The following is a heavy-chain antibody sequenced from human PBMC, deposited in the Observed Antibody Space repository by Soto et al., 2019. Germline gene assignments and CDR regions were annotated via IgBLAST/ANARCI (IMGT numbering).Heavy chain of an antibody. J-gene: IGHJ6*02. CDR1: GGTFSSYA. D-gene: IGHD1-1*01. CDR3: ARLGTDSAYYGMDV. Sequence: ASVKVSCKASGGTFSSYAISWVRQAPGQGREWMGGIIPISGTANYAQKSQDRLTTTADESTSTAYMELSSLRSEDTAVSYCARLGTDSAYYGMDVWGQGTTVTVPS. CDR2: IIPISGTA. V-gene: IGHV1-69*13.